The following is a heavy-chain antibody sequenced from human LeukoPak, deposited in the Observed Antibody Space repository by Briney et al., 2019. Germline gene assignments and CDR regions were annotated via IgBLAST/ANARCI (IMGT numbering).Heavy chain of an antibody. V-gene: IGHV3-53*01. J-gene: IGHJ4*02. Sequence: GGSLRLSCAASGFAVSSYYMNWVRQAPGKELEWVSVIYTGGGRYYADSVKGRFTISRDNAKNSVFLQMNSLRAEDTAVYYCAAVIDYWGQGTLVTVSS. CDR3: AAVIDY. CDR1: GFAVSSYY. CDR2: IYTGGGR.